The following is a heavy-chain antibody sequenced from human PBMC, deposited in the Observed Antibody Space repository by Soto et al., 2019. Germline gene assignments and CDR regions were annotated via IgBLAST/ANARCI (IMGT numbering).Heavy chain of an antibody. CDR3: ARQGPGTGVDFDY. V-gene: IGHV4-39*01. Sequence: KPSETLSLTCTVSGGSISSSSYYWGWIRQPPGKGLEWIGSIYYSGSTYYNPSLKSRVTISVDTSKNQFSLKLSSVTAADTAVYYCARQGPGTGVDFDYWGQGTLVTVS. D-gene: IGHD1-1*01. J-gene: IGHJ4*02. CDR2: IYYSGST. CDR1: GGSISSSSYY.